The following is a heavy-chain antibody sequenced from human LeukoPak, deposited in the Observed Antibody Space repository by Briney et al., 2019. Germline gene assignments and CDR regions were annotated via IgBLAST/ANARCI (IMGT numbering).Heavy chain of an antibody. CDR3: AKGYSGYDYAFDI. CDR1: GFSFHNYG. D-gene: IGHD5-12*01. CDR2: ISYDGSNK. Sequence: PGGSLRLSCAASGFSFHNYGIHWVRQAPGKGLEWVALISYDGSNKVYADSVKGRFTISRDNFKKTVYLQMNSLRVEDTAVYYCAKGYSGYDYAFDIWGQGTMVSVSS. J-gene: IGHJ3*02. V-gene: IGHV3-30*18.